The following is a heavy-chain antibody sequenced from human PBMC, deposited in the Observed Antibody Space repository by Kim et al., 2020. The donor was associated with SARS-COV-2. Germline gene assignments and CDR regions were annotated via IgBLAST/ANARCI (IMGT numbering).Heavy chain of an antibody. V-gene: IGHV3-30*18. J-gene: IGHJ5*02. CDR2: ISYDGSNK. CDR1: GFTFSSYG. CDR3: ANANLAVAGP. Sequence: GGSLRLSCAASGFTFSSYGMHWVRQAPGKGLEWVAVISYDGSNKYYADSVKGRFTISRDNSKNTLYLQMNSLRAEDTAVYYCANANLAVAGPWGQGTLVTVSS. D-gene: IGHD6-19*01.